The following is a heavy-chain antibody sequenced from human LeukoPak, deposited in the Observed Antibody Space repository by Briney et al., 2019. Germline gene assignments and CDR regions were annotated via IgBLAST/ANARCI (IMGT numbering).Heavy chain of an antibody. J-gene: IGHJ5*02. V-gene: IGHV4-4*02. CDR3: AREIKSLWFGELA. Sequence: SETLSLTCAVSGGSISSSNWWIWVRQPPGKGLEWIGEIYHTGSTNYNPSLKSRVTISVDKSKNQFSLKLSSVTAADTAVYYCAREIKSLWFGELAWGQGTLVTVSS. CDR2: IYHTGST. D-gene: IGHD3-10*01. CDR1: GGSISSSNW.